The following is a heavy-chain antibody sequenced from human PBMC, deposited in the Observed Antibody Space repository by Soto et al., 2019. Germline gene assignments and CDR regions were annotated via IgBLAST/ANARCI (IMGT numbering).Heavy chain of an antibody. V-gene: IGHV1-18*04. CDR3: ARDPYCSSTSYLMALKPTNWFDP. J-gene: IGHJ5*02. Sequence: ASVKVSCKASGYTFTSYGISWVRQAPGQGLEWMGWISAYNGNTNYAQKLQGRVTMTTDTSTSTAYMELRSLRSDDTAVYYCARDPYCSSTSYLMALKPTNWFDPWGQGTLVTVSS. D-gene: IGHD2-2*01. CDR2: ISAYNGNT. CDR1: GYTFTSYG.